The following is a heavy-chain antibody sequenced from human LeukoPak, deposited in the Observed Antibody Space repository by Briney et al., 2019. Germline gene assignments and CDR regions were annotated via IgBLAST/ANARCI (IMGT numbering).Heavy chain of an antibody. CDR1: GGSFSGYY. J-gene: IGHJ4*02. CDR3: ARRWTPYCTNGVCYSYFDN. CDR2: IYYSGST. Sequence: SETLSLTCAVYGGSFSGYYWGWIRQPPGKGLEWIGSIYYSGSTYYNPSLKSRVTISVDTSKNQFSLKLSSVTAADTAVYYCARRWTPYCTNGVCYSYFDNWGQGTLVTVSS. V-gene: IGHV4-39*01. D-gene: IGHD2-8*01.